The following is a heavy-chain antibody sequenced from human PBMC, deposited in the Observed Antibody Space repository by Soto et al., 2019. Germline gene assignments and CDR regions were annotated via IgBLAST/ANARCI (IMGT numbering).Heavy chain of an antibody. CDR1: GFTFSSYA. D-gene: IGHD2-15*01. J-gene: IGHJ5*02. Sequence: EVQLLESGGGLVQPGGSLRLSCAASGFTFSSYAMSWVRQAPGKGLEWVSAISGSGGSTYYADSVKGRFTISRDNSKNTLYLQMNSLRAEDTAVYYCANRPSAAAEYCSGGSCYHNWFDPWGQGTLVTVSS. V-gene: IGHV3-23*01. CDR2: ISGSGGST. CDR3: ANRPSAAAEYCSGGSCYHNWFDP.